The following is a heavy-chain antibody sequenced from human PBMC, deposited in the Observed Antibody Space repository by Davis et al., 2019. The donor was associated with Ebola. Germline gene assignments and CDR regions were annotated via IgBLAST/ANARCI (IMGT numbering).Heavy chain of an antibody. CDR1: GCTFSSDG. D-gene: IGHD1-1*01. CDR3: ARGGTWNLDYDMDV. V-gene: IGHV1-69*04. J-gene: IGHJ6*02. CDR2: IIPIVGIA. Sequence: AASVKVSCKASGCTFSSDGISWVRQAPGQGLEWMGRIIPIVGIANYAPKFQGRVTITADKSTSTANMEVNSLRSEDTAVYYCARGGTWNLDYDMDVWGQGTTVTVSS.